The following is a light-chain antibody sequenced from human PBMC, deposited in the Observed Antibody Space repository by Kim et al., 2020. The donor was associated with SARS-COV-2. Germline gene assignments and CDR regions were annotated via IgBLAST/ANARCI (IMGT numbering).Light chain of an antibody. CDR2: GAS. CDR3: QQYYNWPRA. Sequence: VSPGESATLSCWASQSVSSNLAWYQQKPGQAPRLLIYGASTRATNVPARFSGSGSGTEFTLTISSLQSEDFAVYYCQQYYNWPRAFGQGTKVEIK. CDR1: QSVSSN. J-gene: IGKJ1*01. V-gene: IGKV3-15*01.